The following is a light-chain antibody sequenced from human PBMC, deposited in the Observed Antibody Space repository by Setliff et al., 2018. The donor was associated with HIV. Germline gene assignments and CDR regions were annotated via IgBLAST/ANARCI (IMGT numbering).Light chain of an antibody. CDR2: EVT. Sequence: QSVLTQPASVSGSPGQSITISCTGTTSDIGSYTFVSWYQHYPGEAPKLILYEVTDRPSGVSYRFSGSRSGTTASLTISGLRAEDEADYYCASYTSSTTRVFGTGTKVTVL. CDR1: TSDIGSYTF. CDR3: ASYTSSTTRV. V-gene: IGLV2-14*01. J-gene: IGLJ1*01.